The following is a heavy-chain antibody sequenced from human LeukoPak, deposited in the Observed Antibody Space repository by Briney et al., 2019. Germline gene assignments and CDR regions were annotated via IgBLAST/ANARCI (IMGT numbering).Heavy chain of an antibody. CDR3: AREFCSGGSCPFQH. J-gene: IGHJ1*01. Sequence: PGGSLRLSCAASGFTFSGSWMHWVRQAPGKELVCVSRVNSDGSDTSYADSVKGRFTISRDNAKNTLYLQMNSLRAEDTAVYYCAREFCSGGSCPFQHWGQGTLVTVSS. D-gene: IGHD2-15*01. CDR1: GFTFSGSW. V-gene: IGHV3-74*01. CDR2: VNSDGSDT.